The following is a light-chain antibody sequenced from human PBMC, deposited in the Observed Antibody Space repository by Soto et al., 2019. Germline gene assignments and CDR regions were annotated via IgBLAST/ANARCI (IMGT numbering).Light chain of an antibody. J-gene: IGKJ5*01. V-gene: IGKV3-11*01. Sequence: EIVLTQSPGTLSLSPGERATLSCRASQSVSSFLAWYQKKPGQAPRLLIYDVSNRATGVPARFSGSGSGTDFSLTISSLEREDFAVYYCQQRNNWPPITFGQGTRLEMK. CDR3: QQRNNWPPIT. CDR1: QSVSSF. CDR2: DVS.